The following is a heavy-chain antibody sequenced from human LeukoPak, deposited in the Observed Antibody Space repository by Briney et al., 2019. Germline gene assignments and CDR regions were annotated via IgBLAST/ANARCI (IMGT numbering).Heavy chain of an antibody. V-gene: IGHV3-23*01. Sequence: PGGSLRLSCAASGFTLSSYAMSWVRQAPGKGREWLSAITGSGGVTYYADSVKGRFTISRDSSKTTLYLQMNSLRAEDTAVYYCAKEVSGSGSYYGGNDYWGQGTLVIVSS. CDR1: GFTLSSYA. CDR2: ITGSGGVT. CDR3: AKEVSGSGSYYGGNDY. D-gene: IGHD3-10*01. J-gene: IGHJ4*02.